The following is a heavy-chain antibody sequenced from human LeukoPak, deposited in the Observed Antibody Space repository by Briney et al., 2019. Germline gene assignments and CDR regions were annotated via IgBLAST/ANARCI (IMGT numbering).Heavy chain of an antibody. CDR3: ASLPTYYYDSSGFP. D-gene: IGHD3-22*01. Sequence: TLPLTCAVHGGSFSGYYWSWIRQPPGKGLQCLGEISHSGTTNYHPSLKSRVTISVDTSKNQFSLKLSSVTAADTAVYYCASLPTYYYDSSGFPWGQGTLVTVSS. J-gene: IGHJ5*02. CDR2: ISHSGTT. V-gene: IGHV4-34*01. CDR1: GGSFSGYY.